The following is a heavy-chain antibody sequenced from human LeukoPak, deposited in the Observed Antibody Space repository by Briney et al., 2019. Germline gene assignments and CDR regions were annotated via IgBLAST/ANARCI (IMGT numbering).Heavy chain of an antibody. CDR1: GFTFSSYA. D-gene: IGHD5-24*01. J-gene: IGHJ4*02. CDR2: ISYDGSNK. V-gene: IGHV3-30*04. CDR3: ARPSGYNYLLPIDY. Sequence: GRSLRLSCAASGFTFSSYAMHWVRQAPGKGLEWVAVISYDGSNKYYADSVKGRFTISRDNSKNTLYLQMNSLRAEDTAVYYCARPSGYNYLLPIDYWGQGTLVTVSS.